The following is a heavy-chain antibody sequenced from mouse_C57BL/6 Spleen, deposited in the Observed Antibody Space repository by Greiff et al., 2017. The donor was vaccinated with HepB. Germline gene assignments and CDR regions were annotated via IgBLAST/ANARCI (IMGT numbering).Heavy chain of an antibody. CDR1: GFTFSNYW. D-gene: IGHD2-1*01. Sequence: EVQRVESGGGLVQPGGSMKLSCVASGFTFSNYWMNWVRQSPEQGLEWVAQIRLKSDNYATHHAESVKGMITISRDDSKSSVYLQMNNLRAEDTGIYYCAGNYYGSYDWYYGVWGTGTTVTVSS. J-gene: IGHJ1*03. CDR2: IRLKSDNYAT. V-gene: IGHV6-3*01. CDR3: AGNYYGSYDWYYGV.